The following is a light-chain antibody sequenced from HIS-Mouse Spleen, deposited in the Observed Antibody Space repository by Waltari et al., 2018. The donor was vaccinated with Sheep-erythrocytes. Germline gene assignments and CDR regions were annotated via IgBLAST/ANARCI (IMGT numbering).Light chain of an antibody. J-gene: IGLJ3*02. Sequence: QSALTQPASVSGSPGQSIPISCTGTSNDVGGYNDFSWYQQHPGKAPKLMIYEVSNRPSGVSNRFSGSKSGNTASLTISGLQAEDEADYYCSSYTSSSTWVFGGGTKLTVL. CDR3: SSYTSSSTWV. CDR2: EVS. V-gene: IGLV2-14*01. CDR1: SNDVGGYND.